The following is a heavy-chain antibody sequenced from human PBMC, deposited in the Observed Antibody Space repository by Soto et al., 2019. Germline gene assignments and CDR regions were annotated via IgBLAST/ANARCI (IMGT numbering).Heavy chain of an antibody. J-gene: IGHJ4*02. Sequence: GASVKVSCKASGFTFTSSAMQWVRQARGQRLEWIGWIVVGSGNTNYAQKLKERVTITRDMSTSTAYMELSSLRSEDTAVYYCASAANYILTGYLQFDYWGQGTLVTVSS. D-gene: IGHD3-9*01. CDR1: GFTFTSSA. V-gene: IGHV1-58*02. CDR3: ASAANYILTGYLQFDY. CDR2: IVVGSGNT.